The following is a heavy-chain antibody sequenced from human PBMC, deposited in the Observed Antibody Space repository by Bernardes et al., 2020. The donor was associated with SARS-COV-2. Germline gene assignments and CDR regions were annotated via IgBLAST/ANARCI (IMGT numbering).Heavy chain of an antibody. CDR3: ARDSRSVVVAATPDY. CDR1: GYTFTGYY. V-gene: IGHV1-2*02. D-gene: IGHD2-15*01. J-gene: IGHJ4*02. CDR2: INPNSGGT. Sequence: ASVKVSCKASGYTFTGYYMHWVRQAPGQGLEWMGWINPNSGGTNYAQKFQGRVTMTRDTSISTAYMELSRLRSDDTAVYYCARDSRSVVVAATPDYWGQGTLVTGSS.